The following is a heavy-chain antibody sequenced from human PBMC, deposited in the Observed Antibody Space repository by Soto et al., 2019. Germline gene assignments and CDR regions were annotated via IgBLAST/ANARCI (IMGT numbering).Heavy chain of an antibody. CDR3: ARIHDFDAFDI. CDR1: GGSISSYY. V-gene: IGHV4-59*01. Sequence: PSETLSLTCTVSGGSISSYYWSWIRQPPGKGLEWIGYIYYSGSTNYNPSLKSRVTISVDTSKNQFSLKLSSVTAADTAVYYCARIHDFDAFDIWGQGTMVTVS. J-gene: IGHJ3*02. D-gene: IGHD3-3*01. CDR2: IYYSGST.